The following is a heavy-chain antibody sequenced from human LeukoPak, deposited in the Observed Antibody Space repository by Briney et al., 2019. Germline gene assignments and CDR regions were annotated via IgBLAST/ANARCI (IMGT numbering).Heavy chain of an antibody. CDR2: ISGSGGDT. CDR3: ARLRSGWYSDY. D-gene: IGHD6-19*01. Sequence: GGSLRLSCAASGFTFSRSAMSWVRQAPGKGLEWVSAISGSGGDTYYTDSVKGRFTISRDNAKNSLYLQMNSLRDEDTAVYYCARLRSGWYSDYWGQGTLVTVSS. CDR1: GFTFSRSA. V-gene: IGHV3-23*01. J-gene: IGHJ4*02.